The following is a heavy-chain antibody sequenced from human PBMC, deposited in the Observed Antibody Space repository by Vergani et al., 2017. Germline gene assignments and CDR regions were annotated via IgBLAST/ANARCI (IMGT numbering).Heavy chain of an antibody. CDR1: GGTFSSYA. D-gene: IGHD6-6*01. J-gene: IGHJ6*03. Sequence: QVQLVRSGAEVKKPGSSVKVSCKASGGTFSSYAISWVRQAPGQGLEWMGGIIPIFGTANYAQKFQGRVTITADESTSTAYMELSSLRSEDTAVYYCASPQAAHPYYYYYMDVWGKGTTVTVSS. V-gene: IGHV1-69*01. CDR2: IIPIFGTA. CDR3: ASPQAAHPYYYYYMDV.